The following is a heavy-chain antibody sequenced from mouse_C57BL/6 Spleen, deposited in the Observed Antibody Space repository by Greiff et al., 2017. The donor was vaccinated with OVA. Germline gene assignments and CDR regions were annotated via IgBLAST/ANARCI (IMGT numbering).Heavy chain of an antibody. CDR3: TGGYGNYGYFDV. D-gene: IGHD2-1*01. Sequence: EVKVVESGGGLVQPGGSMKLSCVASGFTFSNYWMNWVRQSPEKGLEWVAQIRLKSDNYATHYAESVKGRFTISRDDSKSSVYLQMNNLRAEDTGIYYCTGGYGNYGYFDVWGTGTTVTVSS. CDR1: GFTFSNYW. J-gene: IGHJ1*03. V-gene: IGHV6-3*01. CDR2: IRLKSDNYAT.